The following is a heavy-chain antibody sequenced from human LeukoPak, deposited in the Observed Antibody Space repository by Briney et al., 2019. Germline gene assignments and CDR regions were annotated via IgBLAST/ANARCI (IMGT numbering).Heavy chain of an antibody. J-gene: IGHJ4*02. CDR2: ISYDGSNK. CDR3: AKDQVSGSGSYFGAHDY. Sequence: TGGSLRLSCAASGFTFSSYGMHWVRQAPGKGLEWVAVISYDGSNKYYADSVKGRFTISRDNSKNTLYLQMNSLRAEDTAVYYCAKDQVSGSGSYFGAHDYWGQGTLVTVSS. D-gene: IGHD3-10*01. CDR1: GFTFSSYG. V-gene: IGHV3-30*18.